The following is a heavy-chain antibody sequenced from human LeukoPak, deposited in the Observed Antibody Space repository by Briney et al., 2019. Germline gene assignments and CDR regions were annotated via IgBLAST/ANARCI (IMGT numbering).Heavy chain of an antibody. V-gene: IGHV4-34*01. D-gene: IGHD6-6*01. CDR3: AGEGAARRFDY. J-gene: IGHJ4*02. Sequence: SETLSLTCAVYGGSFSGYYWSWIRQPPGKGLEWIGEINHSGSTNYNPSLKSRVTISVDTSKNQFSLKLSSVTAADTAVYYCAGEGAARRFDYWGQGTLVTVSS. CDR1: GGSFSGYY. CDR2: INHSGST.